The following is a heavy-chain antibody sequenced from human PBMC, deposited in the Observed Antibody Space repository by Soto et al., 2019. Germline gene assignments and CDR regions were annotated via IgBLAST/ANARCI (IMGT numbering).Heavy chain of an antibody. D-gene: IGHD3-10*01. Sequence: QVQLQESGPGLVKPSETLSLTCTVSGDSIIPYYWSWIRQPPGKGLEWIGYIYFNGSTNYNPSLKNRVTISVDPSKNQFSLKLSSVTATDTAVYYCARGRVGELFQPYYFDYWGQGTLVHVSS. CDR3: ARGRVGELFQPYYFDY. V-gene: IGHV4-59*08. CDR1: GDSIIPYY. CDR2: IYFNGST. J-gene: IGHJ4*02.